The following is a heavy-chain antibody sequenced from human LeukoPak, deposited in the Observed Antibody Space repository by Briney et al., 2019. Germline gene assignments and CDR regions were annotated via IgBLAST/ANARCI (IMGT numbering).Heavy chain of an antibody. J-gene: IGHJ5*02. CDR3: SRGDIAAAGNWFDP. V-gene: IGHV4-30-2*01. CDR2: IYHSGST. CDR1: GDSISSGGYS. Sequence: SQTLSLTCAVSGDSISSGGYSWSWIRQPPGRGLEWIGYIYHSGSTYYNPSLKSRVTISVDRCKNQFSLKLRSVPAADRAVYYCSRGDIAAAGNWFDPWGQGALVTVSS. D-gene: IGHD6-13*01.